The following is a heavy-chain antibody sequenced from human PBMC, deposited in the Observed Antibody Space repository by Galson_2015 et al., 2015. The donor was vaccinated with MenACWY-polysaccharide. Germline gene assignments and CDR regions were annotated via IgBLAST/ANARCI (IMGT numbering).Heavy chain of an antibody. CDR3: ARVQICSGGSCSGWLDP. V-gene: IGHV4-38-2*02. D-gene: IGHD2-15*01. CDR2: IYHSGST. Sequence: SLTCTVSGYSISSGYYWGWIRQSPGKGLEWLGTIYHSGSTYYNPSLKSRVTVSGDTSRNQFSLKLSSVTAADTAVYYCARVQICSGGSCSGWLDPWGQETLVTVSS. CDR1: GYSISSGYY. J-gene: IGHJ5*02.